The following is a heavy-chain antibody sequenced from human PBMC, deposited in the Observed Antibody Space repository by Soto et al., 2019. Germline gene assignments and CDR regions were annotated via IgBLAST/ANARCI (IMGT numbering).Heavy chain of an antibody. CDR3: ARDQGAAAGRFDP. J-gene: IGHJ5*02. CDR2: IIPILGIA. CDR1: GGTFSSYT. Sequence: QVQLVQSGAEVKKPGSSVKVSCKASGGTFSSYTISWVRQAPGQGLEWMGRIIPILGIANYAQKFQGRVTITADKSTSTAYMELSSLRSEDTAGYYCARDQGAAAGRFDPWGQGTLVTVSS. D-gene: IGHD6-13*01. V-gene: IGHV1-69*08.